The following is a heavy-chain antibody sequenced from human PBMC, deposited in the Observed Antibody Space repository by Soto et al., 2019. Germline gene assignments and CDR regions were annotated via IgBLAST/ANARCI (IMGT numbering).Heavy chain of an antibody. CDR3: ARSEEDSDYYYYGMDV. J-gene: IGHJ6*02. D-gene: IGHD2-15*01. CDR1: GGSVSSNSVA. V-gene: IGHV6-1*01. CDR2: TYYRSRWYN. Sequence: QALSLTSVISGGSVSSNSVAWNLVRHSPSRGLEWLGRTYYRSRWYNDYAVSVRSRIAINPDTSKNHFSLQLNSVTPDDTAVYYCARSEEDSDYYYYGMDVWGQGTTVTVSS.